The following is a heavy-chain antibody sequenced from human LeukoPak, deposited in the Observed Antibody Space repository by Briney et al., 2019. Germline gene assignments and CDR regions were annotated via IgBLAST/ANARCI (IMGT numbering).Heavy chain of an antibody. CDR2: ISSNGGST. J-gene: IGHJ4*02. Sequence: GGSLRLSCAASGFTFSSYAMHWVRQAPGKGLEYVSAISSNGGSTYYANSVKGRFTISRDNSKSTLFLQMGSLRAEDMAVYYCARGGPIAARPIDYWGQGTLVTVSS. V-gene: IGHV3-64*01. CDR1: GFTFSSYA. CDR3: ARGGPIAARPIDY. D-gene: IGHD6-6*01.